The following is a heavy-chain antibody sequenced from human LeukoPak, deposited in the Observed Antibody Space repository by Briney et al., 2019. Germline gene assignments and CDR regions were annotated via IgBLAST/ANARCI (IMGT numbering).Heavy chain of an antibody. CDR2: ISSNGGST. J-gene: IGHJ1*01. CDR1: GFTFSDYY. Sequence: GGSLRLSCAASGFTFSDYYMSWIRQAPGKGLEYVSAISSNGGSTYYANSVKGRFTISRDNSKNTLYLQMGSLRAEDMAVYYCARDSGYGDYLEYFQHWGQGTLVTVSS. V-gene: IGHV3-64*01. CDR3: ARDSGYGDYLEYFQH. D-gene: IGHD4-17*01.